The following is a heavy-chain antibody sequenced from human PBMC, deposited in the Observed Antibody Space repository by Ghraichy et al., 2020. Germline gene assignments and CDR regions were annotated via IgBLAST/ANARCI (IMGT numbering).Heavy chain of an antibody. D-gene: IGHD2-15*01. J-gene: IGHJ4*02. CDR3: AKDSRGYCSGGSCSPFDY. Sequence: GGSLRLSCAASGFTFSSYAMSWVRQAPGKGLEWVSAISGSGGSTYYADSVKGRFTISRDNSKNTLYLQMNSLRAEDTAVYYCAKDSRGYCSGGSCSPFDYWGQGTLVTVSS. CDR2: ISGSGGST. V-gene: IGHV3-23*01. CDR1: GFTFSSYA.